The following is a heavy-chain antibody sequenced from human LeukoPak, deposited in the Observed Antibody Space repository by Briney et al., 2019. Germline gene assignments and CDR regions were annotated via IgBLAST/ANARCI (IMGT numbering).Heavy chain of an antibody. CDR1: GGSISSGGYY. D-gene: IGHD5-24*01. V-gene: IGHV4-61*08. CDR2: IYYSRST. J-gene: IGHJ5*02. Sequence: SETLSLTCTVSGGSISSGGYYWSWIRQHPGKGLEWIGYIYYSRSTNYNPSLKSRVTISVDTSKNQFSLKLSSVTAADTAVYYCARTSRGGYNMRFDPWGQGTLVTVSS. CDR3: ARTSRGGYNMRFDP.